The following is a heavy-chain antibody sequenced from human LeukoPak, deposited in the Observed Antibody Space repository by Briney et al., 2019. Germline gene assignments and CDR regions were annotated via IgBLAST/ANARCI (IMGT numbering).Heavy chain of an antibody. CDR2: IYYSGST. CDR3: ARDLYVYTDV. CDR1: GGSISSSSYY. J-gene: IGHJ6*03. Sequence: SETLSLTCTVSGGSISSSSYYWGWIRQPPGKGLEWIGSIYYSGSTYYNPSLKSRVAISEDTSKNQFSLKLSSVTAADTAVYYCARDLYVYTDVWGKGTTVTVSS. D-gene: IGHD3-16*01. V-gene: IGHV4-39*07.